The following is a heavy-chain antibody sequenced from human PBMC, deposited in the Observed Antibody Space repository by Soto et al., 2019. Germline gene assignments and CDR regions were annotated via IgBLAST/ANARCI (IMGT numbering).Heavy chain of an antibody. CDR1: GDSNSSPRYY. V-gene: IGHV4-30-4*01. CDR2: IYYTGNN. D-gene: IGHD3-22*01. Sequence: SATLSLTCTVSGDSNSSPRYYWTWIRQPPGKGLEWVGYIYYTGNNFYNPALKSRVAMSVDPSTNQCSLKLDSVTDAVTAVYFCAREPKQNYDSSPWNGGYDSWGPGTLVNVSS. CDR3: AREPKQNYDSSPWNGGYDS. J-gene: IGHJ4*02.